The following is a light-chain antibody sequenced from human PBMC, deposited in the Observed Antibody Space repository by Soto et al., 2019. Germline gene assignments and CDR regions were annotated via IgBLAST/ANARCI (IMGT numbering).Light chain of an antibody. CDR1: QSVSSSY. CDR2: GAS. CDR3: QHYGSSSWT. Sequence: EIVLTQSPGTLSLSPGERATLSCRASQSVSSSYLAWYQQKPGQAPMLLIYGASSRATGITDRFSGSGSETDFTLTISRLEHEDFAVYYCQHYGSSSWTLGQGTKVEIK. J-gene: IGKJ1*01. V-gene: IGKV3-20*01.